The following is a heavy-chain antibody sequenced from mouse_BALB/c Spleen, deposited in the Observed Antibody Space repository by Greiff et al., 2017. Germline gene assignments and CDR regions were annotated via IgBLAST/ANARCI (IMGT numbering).Heavy chain of an antibody. Sequence: EVKLMESGPELVKPGASVKVSCKASGYAFTSYNMYWVKQSHGKSLEWIGYIDPYNGGTSYNQKFKGKATLTVDKSSSTAYMHLNSLTSEDSAVYYCARAGYYRYFDVWGAGTTVTVSS. V-gene: IGHV1S135*01. CDR1: GYAFTSYN. D-gene: IGHD2-2*01. CDR2: IDPYNGGT. J-gene: IGHJ1*01. CDR3: ARAGYYRYFDV.